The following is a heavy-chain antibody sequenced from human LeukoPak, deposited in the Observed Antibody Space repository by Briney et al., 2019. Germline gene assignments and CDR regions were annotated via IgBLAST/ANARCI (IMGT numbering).Heavy chain of an antibody. V-gene: IGHV3-48*03. CDR2: ISSSGSII. CDR1: GFTFSSYE. J-gene: IGHJ3*02. CDR3: ARDQYSGHWYYALDI. D-gene: IGHD6-19*01. Sequence: GGSLRLSCAASGFTFSSYEMNWVRQAPGKGLEWVSYISSSGSIIHYADSVKGRFTISRDNAKNSLYLQMNSLRDEDTAVYYCARDQYSGHWYYALDIWGQGTMVTVSS.